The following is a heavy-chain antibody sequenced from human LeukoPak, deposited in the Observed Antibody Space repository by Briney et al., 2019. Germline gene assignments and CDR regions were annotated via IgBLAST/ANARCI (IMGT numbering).Heavy chain of an antibody. Sequence: SETLSLTCTVSGGSISSYYWSWIRQPPGKGLEWIGYIYYSGSTNYNPSLKSRVTISVDTSKNQFSLKLSSMTAADTAVYYCARSGGSGDSDWLFTYYFDYWGQGTLVTVSS. CDR3: ARSGGSGDSDWLFTYYFDY. D-gene: IGHD3-9*01. J-gene: IGHJ4*02. CDR2: IYYSGST. V-gene: IGHV4-59*01. CDR1: GGSISSYY.